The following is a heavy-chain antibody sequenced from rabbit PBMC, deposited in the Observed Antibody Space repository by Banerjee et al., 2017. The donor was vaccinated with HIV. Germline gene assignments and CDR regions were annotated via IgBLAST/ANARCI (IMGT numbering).Heavy chain of an antibody. V-gene: IGHV1S40*01. Sequence: QSLEESGGDLVKPGASLTLTCTASGFTLSSYWMCWVRQAPGKGLEWIACIYPASSGSTYYASWAKGRFTISKPSSTTVTLQMTSPTAADTATYFCARDRAGYRYALNLWGQGTLVTVS. CDR2: IYPASSGST. CDR3: ARDRAGYRYALNL. CDR1: GFTLSSYW. J-gene: IGHJ4*01. D-gene: IGHD6-1*01.